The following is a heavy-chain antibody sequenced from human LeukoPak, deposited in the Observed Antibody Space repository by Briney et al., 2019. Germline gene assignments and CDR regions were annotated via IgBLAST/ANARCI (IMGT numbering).Heavy chain of an antibody. CDR3: VRQTYGSASYYNLDC. V-gene: IGHV4-39*01. J-gene: IGHJ4*02. CDR2: IYYSGST. CDR1: GGSISSSTHY. Sequence: SSETLSLTCTVSGGSISSSTHYWGWIRQPPGKGLEWIGTIYYSGSTYYNPSLKSRATISVDTSKNQFSLKLGSVTAADTAVYYCVRQTYGSASYYNLDCWGQGTLVTVSS. D-gene: IGHD3-10*01.